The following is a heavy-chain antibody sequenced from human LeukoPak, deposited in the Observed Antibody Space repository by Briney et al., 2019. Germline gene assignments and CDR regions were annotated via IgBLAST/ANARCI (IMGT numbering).Heavy chain of an antibody. CDR1: GFTVSSNY. D-gene: IGHD2-15*01. Sequence: GGSLRLSCAASGFTVSSNYMSWVRQAPGKGLEWVSVIYSGGSTYYADSVKGRFTISRDNSKNTLYLQMNSLRAEDTAVYYCAKGVGDIVVVVAATQAFDIWGQGTMVTVSS. CDR2: IYSGGST. CDR3: AKGVGDIVVVVAATQAFDI. J-gene: IGHJ3*02. V-gene: IGHV3-53*01.